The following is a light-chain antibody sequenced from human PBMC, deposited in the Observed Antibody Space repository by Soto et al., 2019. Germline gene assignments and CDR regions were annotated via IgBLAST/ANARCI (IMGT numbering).Light chain of an antibody. Sequence: DIQMTQSPSSLSASVGDRVTITCRASQSINNYLSGYQQKSGKAPDRLIFAASTLASGVPSKFSGSGSGTNFTLNISGLQPEDFATYFCQQTFSSPLTFGGGTKVDIK. CDR1: QSINNY. CDR3: QQTFSSPLT. V-gene: IGKV1-39*01. CDR2: AAS. J-gene: IGKJ4*01.